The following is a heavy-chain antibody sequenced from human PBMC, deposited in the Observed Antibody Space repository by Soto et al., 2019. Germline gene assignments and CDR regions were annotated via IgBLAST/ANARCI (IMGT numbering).Heavy chain of an antibody. CDR3: ARDHVVSRNWFDP. V-gene: IGHV3-7*01. J-gene: IGHJ5*02. CDR2: INEDGSAN. D-gene: IGHD2-21*01. Sequence: GGSLRLSCAASVFTFSRYWMSWVRQAPGKGLEWVANINEDGSANNYVDSVKGRFTISRDNAKNTLYLQMNSLRAEDTAVYYCARDHVVSRNWFDPWGQGTLVTVSS. CDR1: VFTFSRYW.